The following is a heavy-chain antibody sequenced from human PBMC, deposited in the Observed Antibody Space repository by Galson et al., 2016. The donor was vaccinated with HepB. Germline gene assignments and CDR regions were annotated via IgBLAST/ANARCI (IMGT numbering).Heavy chain of an antibody. V-gene: IGHV3-48*02. CDR2: ISTTVRTI. CDR1: GFAFSNSG. Sequence: SLRLSCAGSGFAFSNSGINWVRQAPGKGLQWISYISTTVRTIYYADSVVGRFTISRANAKNSVYLQMNSLRDDDTAVYYCARELVRSAFDLWGQGTMVTVSS. J-gene: IGHJ3*01. D-gene: IGHD2-21*01. CDR3: ARELVRSAFDL.